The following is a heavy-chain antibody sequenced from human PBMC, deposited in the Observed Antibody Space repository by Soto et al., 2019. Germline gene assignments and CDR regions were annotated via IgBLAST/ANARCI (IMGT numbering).Heavy chain of an antibody. V-gene: IGHV3-7*05. CDR3: ARDVSPGSSGWYFDAFDI. CDR2: IKGDGLGG. CDR1: GFTFSNNW. J-gene: IGHJ3*02. Sequence: QLVESGGGLVQPGGSLRLSCAASGFTFSNNWITWVRQAPGKGLEGVANIKGDGLGGSYLDSGRGRFTVSRDNAKNSLFLQMNSLRAEDTALYYCARDVSPGSSGWYFDAFDIWGQGTMVTVSS. D-gene: IGHD6-13*01.